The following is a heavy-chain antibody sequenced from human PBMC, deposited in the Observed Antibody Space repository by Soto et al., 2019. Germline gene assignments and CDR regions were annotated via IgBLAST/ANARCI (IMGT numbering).Heavy chain of an antibody. CDR1: GYTFTNYY. J-gene: IGHJ4*02. Sequence: ASVKVSCKASGYTFTNYYMHWVRQAPGQGLEWMGMINPTGGSTSYAQRFQGRVTMTRDTSTSTVYMELISPRSEDTAVYYCARNDKSGLDYWGQGTLVTVSS. CDR3: ARNDKSGLDY. D-gene: IGHD1-1*01. CDR2: INPTGGST. V-gene: IGHV1-46*01.